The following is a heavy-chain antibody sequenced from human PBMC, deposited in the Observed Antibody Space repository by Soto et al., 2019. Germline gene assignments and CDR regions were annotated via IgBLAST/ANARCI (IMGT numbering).Heavy chain of an antibody. CDR3: ARDRDYDDCGGY. D-gene: IGHD3-22*01. CDR1: GYTFSNHG. V-gene: IGHV1-18*01. J-gene: IGHJ4*02. Sequence: QVQLVQSGADVKKPGASVVVSCKTSGYTFSNHGVSWVRQAPGQGLEWMGWISTSNGNTNYAQKLQGRVTITTDKSTSTAYMELRSLRSDDTAGYFCARDRDYDDCGGYWGQGTLVTVSS. CDR2: ISTSNGNT.